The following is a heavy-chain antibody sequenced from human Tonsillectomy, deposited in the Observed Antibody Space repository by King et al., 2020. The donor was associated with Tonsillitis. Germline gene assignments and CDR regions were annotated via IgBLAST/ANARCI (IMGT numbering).Heavy chain of an antibody. CDR2: ISGSGGST. CDR3: AKDKVATMPRDAFDF. Sequence: VQLVESGGGLVQPGGSLRLSCATSGFTFSSYAMSWVRQAPGKGLEWVSAISGSGGSTYSADSAKGRFTISRDNSKNTLYLQMNRLRAEDTAVYYCAKDKVATMPRDAFDFWGQGTMVTVSS. V-gene: IGHV3-23*04. J-gene: IGHJ3*01. CDR1: GFTFSSYA. D-gene: IGHD5-12*01.